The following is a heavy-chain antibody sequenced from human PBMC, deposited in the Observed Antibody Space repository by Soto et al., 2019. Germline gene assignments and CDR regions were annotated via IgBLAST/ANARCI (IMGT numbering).Heavy chain of an antibody. D-gene: IGHD6-19*01. J-gene: IGHJ1*01. CDR3: AKLGPTIAVAGTRDFQH. V-gene: IGHV3-23*01. CDR2: ISGSGGST. Sequence: EVQLLESGGGLVQPGGSLRLSCAASGFTFSSYAMSWVRQAPGKGLEWVSAISGSGGSTYYADSVKGRFTISRDNSKNTLYLHMNSLRAEDTAVYYCAKLGPTIAVAGTRDFQHWGQGTLVTVSS. CDR1: GFTFSSYA.